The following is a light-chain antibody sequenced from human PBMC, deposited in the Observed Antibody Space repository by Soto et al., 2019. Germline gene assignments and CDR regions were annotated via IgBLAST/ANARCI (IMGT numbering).Light chain of an antibody. Sequence: EIVMTQSPASLSVSPGEGATLSCRASQSVSSNLAWYQQKPGQAPRLLIYGASSRATGIPARFSGRGSATEFTLTISSLQSEDFAVYFCQQYKNFPLTFGGGTKVDIK. V-gene: IGKV3-15*01. CDR2: GAS. CDR1: QSVSSN. J-gene: IGKJ4*01. CDR3: QQYKNFPLT.